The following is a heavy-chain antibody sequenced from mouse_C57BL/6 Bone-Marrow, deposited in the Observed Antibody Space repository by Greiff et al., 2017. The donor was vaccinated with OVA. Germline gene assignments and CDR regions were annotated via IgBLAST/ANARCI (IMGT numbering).Heavy chain of an antibody. J-gene: IGHJ2*01. CDR1: GYSITSGYY. V-gene: IGHV3-6*01. CDR3: ARVDGSGY. CDR2: ISYDGSN. D-gene: IGHD1-1*01. Sequence: EVKLMESGPGLVKPSQSLSLTCSVPGYSITSGYYWNWIRQFPGNKLEWMGYISYDGSNNYNPSLKNRISITRDTSKNQFFLKLNSVTTEDTATYYCARVDGSGYWGQGTTLTVSS.